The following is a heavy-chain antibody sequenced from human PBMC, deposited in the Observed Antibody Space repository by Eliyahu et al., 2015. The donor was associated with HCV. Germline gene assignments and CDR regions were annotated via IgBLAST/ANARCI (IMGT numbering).Heavy chain of an antibody. CDR2: IFSNDEK. V-gene: IGHV2-26*01. J-gene: IGHJ5*02. D-gene: IGHD3-22*01. Sequence: QVTLKESGPVLVKPTETLTLTCTVSGFSLSNARMGVSWIRQPPGKALEWLAHIFSNDEKSYSTSLKSRLTISKDTSKSQVVLTMTNMDPVDTATYYCARTQESGYYFYWFDPWGQGTLVTVSS. CDR1: GFSLSNARMG. CDR3: ARTQESGYYFYWFDP.